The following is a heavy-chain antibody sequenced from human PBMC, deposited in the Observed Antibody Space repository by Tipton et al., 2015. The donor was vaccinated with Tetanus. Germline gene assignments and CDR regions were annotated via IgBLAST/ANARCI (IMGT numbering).Heavy chain of an antibody. Sequence: TLSLTCAVYGGSFSGYYWSWIRQPPGKGLEWIGEINHSGSTNYNPSLKSRVTISVDTSKNQFSRKLSSVTAADTAVYYCARVISMVRGVRAPDYWGQGTLVTVSS. J-gene: IGHJ4*02. CDR3: ARVISMVRGVRAPDY. CDR1: GGSFSGYY. V-gene: IGHV4-34*01. CDR2: INHSGST. D-gene: IGHD3-10*01.